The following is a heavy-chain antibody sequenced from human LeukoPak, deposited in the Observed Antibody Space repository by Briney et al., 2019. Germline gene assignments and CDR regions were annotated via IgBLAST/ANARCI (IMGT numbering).Heavy chain of an antibody. CDR3: ARDLWNDVGNWFDP. D-gene: IGHD1-1*01. V-gene: IGHV3-48*01. J-gene: IGHJ5*02. CDR1: GFTFSSYS. CDR2: ISSSSSTI. Sequence: GGSLRLSCAASGFTFSSYSMNWVRQAPGKGLEWVSYISSSSSTIYYADSVKGRFTISRDNAKNSLYLQMNSLRAEDTAVYYCARDLWNDVGNWFDPWGQGTLVTVSS.